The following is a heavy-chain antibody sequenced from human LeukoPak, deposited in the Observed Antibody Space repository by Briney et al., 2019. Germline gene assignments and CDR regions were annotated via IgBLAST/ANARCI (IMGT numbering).Heavy chain of an antibody. CDR2: INGDGSTT. V-gene: IGHV3-74*01. J-gene: IGHJ4*02. Sequence: PGGSLRLSCAASGFTFSSYWMHWVRQAPGKGLVWVSHINGDGSTTSYADSVKGRFTISRDNAKNTVYLQMNSLRAEDTAVYYCAEGGSSSPRSTFDYWGQGTLLTVSS. CDR3: AEGGSSSPRSTFDY. D-gene: IGHD6-13*01. CDR1: GFTFSSYW.